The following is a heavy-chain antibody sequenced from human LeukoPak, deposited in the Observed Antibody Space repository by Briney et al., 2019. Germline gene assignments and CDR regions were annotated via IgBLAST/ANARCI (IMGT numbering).Heavy chain of an antibody. Sequence: GGSLRLSCAASGFTFSDHFMDWVRQAPGKGLEWVGRIRNKANNYTTDYAASVKGRFTILRDDSKNSLYLQMNSLKTEDTAVYYCARDRSSGWYLTPGFDPWGQGTLVTVSS. V-gene: IGHV3-72*01. CDR2: IRNKANNYTT. D-gene: IGHD6-19*01. CDR1: GFTFSDHF. J-gene: IGHJ5*02. CDR3: ARDRSSGWYLTPGFDP.